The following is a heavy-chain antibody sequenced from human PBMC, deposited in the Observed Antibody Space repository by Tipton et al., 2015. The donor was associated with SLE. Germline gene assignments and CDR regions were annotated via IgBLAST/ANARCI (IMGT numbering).Heavy chain of an antibody. D-gene: IGHD6-6*01. Sequence: LRLSCAVYGGSFSGYYWSWIRQPPGKGLEWIGEINHSGSTNYNPSLKSRVTISVDTSKNQFSLKLSSVTAADTALYYCAKDSSSWNWYFDLWGRGTLVTVSS. V-gene: IGHV4-34*01. CDR1: GGSFSGYY. CDR2: INHSGST. J-gene: IGHJ2*01. CDR3: AKDSSSWNWYFDL.